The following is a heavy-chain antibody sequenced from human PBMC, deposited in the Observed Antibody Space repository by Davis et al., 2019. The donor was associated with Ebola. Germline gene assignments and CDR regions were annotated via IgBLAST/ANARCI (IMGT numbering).Heavy chain of an antibody. CDR1: GFTVSSNH. CDR3: ARDGPNYDVDY. D-gene: IGHD3-22*01. Sequence: GESLKISCAASGFTVSSNHMSWVRQAPGKGLEWVSVIYDHSTAYADSVRGRFIISRDKSNNTLYLEMNSLRVDDTAVYFCARDGPNYDVDYWGQGTLVTVSA. V-gene: IGHV3-53*05. CDR2: IYDHST. J-gene: IGHJ4*02.